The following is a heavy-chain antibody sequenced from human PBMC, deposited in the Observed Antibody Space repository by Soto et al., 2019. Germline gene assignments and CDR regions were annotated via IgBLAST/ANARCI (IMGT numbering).Heavy chain of an antibody. J-gene: IGHJ4*02. CDR3: ALSTNGGSPY. V-gene: IGHV3-23*01. Sequence: PGWSLRLACASSGFTSISYAMSWVRQAPGKGLEWVSSISGSGGSTYYADSVKGRFTISRDNSKNTLYLQMNSLRAEDTALYYCALSTNGGSPYWGQGTLVTVSS. CDR1: GFTSISYA. D-gene: IGHD2-8*01. CDR2: ISGSGGST.